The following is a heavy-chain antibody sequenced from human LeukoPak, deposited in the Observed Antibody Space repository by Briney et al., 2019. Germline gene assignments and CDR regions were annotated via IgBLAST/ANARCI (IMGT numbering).Heavy chain of an antibody. CDR2: IIPIFGTA. Sequence: GASVKVSCKASGGTFSSYAISCVRQAPGQGLEWMGGIIPIFGTANYAQKFQGRVTITADESTSTAYMELSSLRSEDTAVYYCARVSVATDDYGDHYYYYYMDVWGKGTTVTISS. V-gene: IGHV1-69*13. CDR3: ARVSVATDDYGDHYYYYYMDV. J-gene: IGHJ6*03. CDR1: GGTFSSYA. D-gene: IGHD4-17*01.